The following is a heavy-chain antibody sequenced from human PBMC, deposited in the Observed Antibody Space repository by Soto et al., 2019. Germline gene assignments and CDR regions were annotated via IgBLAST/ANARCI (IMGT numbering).Heavy chain of an antibody. V-gene: IGHV3-30*18. CDR3: AKDRYYGSGMIDY. CDR1: GFTFSSYG. Sequence: GGSLRLSCAASGFTFSSYGMHWVRQAPGKGLEWVAVISYDGSNKYYADSVKGRFTISRDNSKNTLYLQMNSLRAEDTAVYYCAKDRYYGSGMIDYWGQGTLVTVSS. D-gene: IGHD3-10*01. CDR2: ISYDGSNK. J-gene: IGHJ4*02.